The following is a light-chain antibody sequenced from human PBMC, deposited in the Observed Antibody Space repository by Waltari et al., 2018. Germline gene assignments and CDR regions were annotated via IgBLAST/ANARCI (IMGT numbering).Light chain of an antibody. Sequence: QPVLTQPPSVSAAAGQKVTIPCSGSSSTVGGNYVAWYQHLPRTAPRLLIYENKIRPSGIPDRFSGSKSDTSATLGITGLQTGDEADYYCGTWDSSLSVVVFGGGTKLTVL. V-gene: IGLV1-51*02. CDR2: ENK. CDR3: GTWDSSLSVVV. J-gene: IGLJ2*01. CDR1: SSTVGGNY.